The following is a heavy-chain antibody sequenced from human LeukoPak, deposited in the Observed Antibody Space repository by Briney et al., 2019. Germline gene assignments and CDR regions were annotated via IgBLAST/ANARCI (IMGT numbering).Heavy chain of an antibody. CDR2: IYYSGST. J-gene: IGHJ4*02. D-gene: IGHD3-3*01. V-gene: IGHV4-59*01. Sequence: SETLSLTCTVSGGSISSYYWSWIRQPPGKGLEWIGYIYYSGSTNYNPSLKSRVTISVDTSKNQFSLKLSSVTAADTAVYYCARGVVFDYWGQGTLVTVSS. CDR3: ARGVVFDY. CDR1: GGSISSYY.